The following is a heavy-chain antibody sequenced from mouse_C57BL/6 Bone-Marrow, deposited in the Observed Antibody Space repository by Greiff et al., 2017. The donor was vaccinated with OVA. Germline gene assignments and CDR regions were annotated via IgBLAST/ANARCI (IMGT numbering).Heavy chain of an antibody. CDR2: IDPENGDT. J-gene: IGHJ4*01. D-gene: IGHD5-5*01. V-gene: IGHV14-4*01. Sequence: VQLQQSGAELVRPGASVKLSCTASGFNIKDDYMHWVKQRPEQGLEWIGWIDPENGDTEYASKFQGKATIPADTSSNTAYLQLSSLTSEDTAVYYCTTRGLPYAMDYWGQGTSVTVSS. CDR3: TTRGLPYAMDY. CDR1: GFNIKDDY.